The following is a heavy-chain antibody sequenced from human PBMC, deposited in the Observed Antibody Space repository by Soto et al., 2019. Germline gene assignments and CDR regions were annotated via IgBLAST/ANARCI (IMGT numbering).Heavy chain of an antibody. Sequence: KVSCKGSGYNFAGYWIAWVRQMPGKGLELMGIIYPSDSDTRYRPSFQGQVTISADKSISSAYLQWSSLRASDTAMYYCARGGVSTRTFDYWGQGTPVTVSS. CDR2: IYPSDSDT. V-gene: IGHV5-51*01. J-gene: IGHJ4*02. CDR3: ARGGVSTRTFDY. D-gene: IGHD3-3*01. CDR1: GYNFAGYW.